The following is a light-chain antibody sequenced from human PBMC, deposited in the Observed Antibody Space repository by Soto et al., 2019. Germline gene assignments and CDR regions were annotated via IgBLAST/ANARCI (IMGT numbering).Light chain of an antibody. CDR3: SSYTSSSTRV. CDR1: SSDVGGYNY. CDR2: DVS. J-gene: IGLJ2*01. V-gene: IGLV2-14*01. Sequence: QSALTQPASVSGSPGQSITISCTGTSSDVGGYNYVSWYQQHPGKAPKLMIYDVSNRPSGVTNRFSGSKYGNTASLTISGLQAEYEADYYCSSYTSSSTRVFGGGTKLTVL.